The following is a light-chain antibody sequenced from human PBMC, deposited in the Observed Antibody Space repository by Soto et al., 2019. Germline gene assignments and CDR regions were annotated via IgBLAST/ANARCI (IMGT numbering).Light chain of an antibody. J-gene: IGLJ1*01. CDR1: SSDVGNYNL. V-gene: IGLV2-23*01. CDR3: WSYAGGRTYV. CDR2: EDT. Sequence: QSALTQPASVSGSPGQSITISCTGSSSDVGNYNLVSWYQQHPGKAPKLMIYEDTTWPSGGSNRFSGSKSGNTAYLTISGLQAEDEADYYCWSYAGGRTYVFGTGTKLTVL.